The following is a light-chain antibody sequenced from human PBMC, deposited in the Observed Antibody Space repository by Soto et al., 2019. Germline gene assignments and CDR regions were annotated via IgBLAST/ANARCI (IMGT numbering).Light chain of an antibody. CDR3: QQRHMWPIT. CDR2: DAY. CDR1: QSFRGL. J-gene: IGKJ5*01. Sequence: EVVLTQSPGTLSLSPGERATLSCRASQSFRGLLAWYQQKPGQAPRLLIYDAYNRATGIPPRFSGSGSGTDFILTISSLEPEDSAVYYCQQRHMWPITFGQGTRLDIK. V-gene: IGKV3-11*01.